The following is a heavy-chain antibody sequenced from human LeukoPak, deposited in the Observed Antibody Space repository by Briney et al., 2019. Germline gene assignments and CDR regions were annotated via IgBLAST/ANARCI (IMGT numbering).Heavy chain of an antibody. CDR1: GFTFEDYA. CDR2: ISWNSGSI. V-gene: IGHV3-9*01. J-gene: IGHJ4*02. D-gene: IGHD3-10*01. Sequence: PGGSLRLSCAASGFTFEDYAMHWVRQAPGKGLEWVSGISWNSGSIGYADSVKGRFTISRDNAKNSLYLQMNSLRAEDTAVYYCARDAEYYYGSGSYRTFDYWGQGTLVTVSS. CDR3: ARDAEYYYGSGSYRTFDY.